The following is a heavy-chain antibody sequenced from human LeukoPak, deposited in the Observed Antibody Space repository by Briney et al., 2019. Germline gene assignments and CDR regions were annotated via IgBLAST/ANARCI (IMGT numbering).Heavy chain of an antibody. J-gene: IGHJ3*02. Sequence: GGSPRLSCVASGFTFGGYTINWVRLAPGKGLEWVSSISSSLNMYFAESVKGRFTISRDSARNSVSLQLNSLRVEDTAVYYCARDAGIVAFDIWGQGTVVTVSS. CDR1: GFTFGGYT. D-gene: IGHD2-15*01. CDR2: ISSSLNM. CDR3: ARDAGIVAFDI. V-gene: IGHV3-21*01.